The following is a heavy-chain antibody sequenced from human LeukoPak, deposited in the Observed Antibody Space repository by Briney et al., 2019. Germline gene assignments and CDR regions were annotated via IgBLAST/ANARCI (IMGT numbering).Heavy chain of an antibody. Sequence: SETLSLTCSVSGGSISTYYWNWVRQPPGKGLEWFGYIYYSGSITYNPPLKSRVTISVHTSKNQFSLKLSSVTAADTAVYYCARLPPGYYGPFDPWGQGTLVTVSS. V-gene: IGHV4-59*12. CDR3: ARLPPGYYGPFDP. D-gene: IGHD3-10*01. CDR1: GGSISTYY. CDR2: IYYSGSI. J-gene: IGHJ5*02.